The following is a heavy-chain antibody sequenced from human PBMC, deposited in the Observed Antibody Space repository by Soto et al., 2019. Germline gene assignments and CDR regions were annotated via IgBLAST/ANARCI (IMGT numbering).Heavy chain of an antibody. CDR1: GGSISSYY. CDR2: ICYSGST. D-gene: IGHD2-15*01. V-gene: IGHV4-59*01. J-gene: IGHJ6*02. Sequence: QVQLQESGPGLVKPSETLSLTCTVSGGSISSYYWSWIRQPPGKGLEWIGYICYSGSTNYNPSLKSRVTISVDTSKNQFSLKLSSVTAADTAVYYCARLVVVPHCSGGSCYSYYYGMDVWGQGTTVTVSS. CDR3: ARLVVVPHCSGGSCYSYYYGMDV.